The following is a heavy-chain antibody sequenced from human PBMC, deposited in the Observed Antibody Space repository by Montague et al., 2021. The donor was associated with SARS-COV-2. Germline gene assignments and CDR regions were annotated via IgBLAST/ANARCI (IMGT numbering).Heavy chain of an antibody. J-gene: IGHJ4*02. D-gene: IGHD2-15*01. Sequence: SETLSLTCAVSGGSISNCYWSWIQQPAGKGLEWIGRIYSSGSTNXNPSLKSRISMSVDTSKNQFSLKLSSVTAADTAIYYCARDYSHCSGGSCVFDYWGQGTLVTVSS. CDR2: IYSSGST. V-gene: IGHV4-4*07. CDR1: GGSISNCY. CDR3: ARDYSHCSGGSCVFDY.